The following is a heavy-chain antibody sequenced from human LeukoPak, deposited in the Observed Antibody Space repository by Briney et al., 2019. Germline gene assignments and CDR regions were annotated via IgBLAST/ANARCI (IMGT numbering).Heavy chain of an antibody. D-gene: IGHD2-15*01. V-gene: IGHV3-23*01. CDR3: AKDDCSGGSCYFFY. Sequence: GGSLRLSCVASGFIFSSYALSWVRQAPGKGLEWVSAISGSGGSTYYADSVKGRFTISRDNSKNTLYLQMNSLRAEDTAVYYCAKDDCSGGSCYFFYWGQGTLVTVSS. CDR2: ISGSGGST. J-gene: IGHJ4*02. CDR1: GFIFSSYA.